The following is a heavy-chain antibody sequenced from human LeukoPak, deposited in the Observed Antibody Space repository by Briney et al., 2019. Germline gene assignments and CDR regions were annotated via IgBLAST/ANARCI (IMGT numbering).Heavy chain of an antibody. Sequence: SETLSLTSTGSGGSISSYYWSWIRQPPGKGLERIGYIYYSGSTNYNPSLKSRVTISVDTSKNQFSLKLSSVTAADTAVYYCAGQGGGNEVYYFDYWGQGTLVTVST. CDR1: GGSISSYY. J-gene: IGHJ4*02. D-gene: IGHD4-23*01. CDR2: IYYSGST. V-gene: IGHV4-59*08. CDR3: AGQGGGNEVYYFDY.